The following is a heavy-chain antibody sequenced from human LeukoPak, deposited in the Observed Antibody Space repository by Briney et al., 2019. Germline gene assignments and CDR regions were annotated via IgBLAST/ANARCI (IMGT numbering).Heavy chain of an antibody. D-gene: IGHD2-2*01. CDR3: AKDFYQYQLLSPYYFDY. Sequence: GRSLRLSCAASGFTFSTYGMHWVRQAPGKGLEWVAVMSYDGIDKYYADSVKGRFTISRDNSKNTLSLQMNSLRAEDTAVYYCAKDFYQYQLLSPYYFDYWGQGTLVTVSS. CDR1: GFTFSTYG. J-gene: IGHJ4*02. V-gene: IGHV3-30*18. CDR2: MSYDGIDK.